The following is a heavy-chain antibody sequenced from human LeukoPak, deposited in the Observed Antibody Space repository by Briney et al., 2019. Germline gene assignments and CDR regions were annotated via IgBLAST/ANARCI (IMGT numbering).Heavy chain of an antibody. CDR2: ISSSSSYI. CDR3: ARVCSGGSCYPRTTDAFDI. CDR1: GFTFSSYS. D-gene: IGHD2-15*01. J-gene: IGHJ3*02. Sequence: GGSLRLSCAASGFTFSSYSMNWVRQAPGKGLEWVSSISSSSSYIYYADSVKGRFTISRDNAKNSLYLQMNSLRAEDTAVYYCARVCSGGSCYPRTTDAFDIWGQGTMVTVSS. V-gene: IGHV3-21*01.